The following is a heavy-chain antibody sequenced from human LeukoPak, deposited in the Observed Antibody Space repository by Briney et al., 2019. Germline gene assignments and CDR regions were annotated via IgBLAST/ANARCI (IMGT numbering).Heavy chain of an antibody. CDR1: GFTFSTYG. Sequence: GGSLRLSCAASGFTFSTYGMHWVRLAPGKGLEWVAFIYYDGSNKFYADSVKGRFTISRDNSKNTLYLQMNSLRAEDTALFYCAKDQGVLFGYFDNWGQGTLVTVSS. CDR2: IYYDGSNK. CDR3: AKDQGVLFGYFDN. D-gene: IGHD3-3*01. V-gene: IGHV3-30*02. J-gene: IGHJ4*02.